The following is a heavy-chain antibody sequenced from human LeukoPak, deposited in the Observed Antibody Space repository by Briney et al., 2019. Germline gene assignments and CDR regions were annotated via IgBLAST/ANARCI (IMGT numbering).Heavy chain of an antibody. D-gene: IGHD1-1*01. CDR2: IRSKTNSYAT. V-gene: IGHV3-73*01. J-gene: IGHJ4*02. CDR3: TRYNVGFES. Sequence: PGGSLRLSCAASGFTFSGSAMHWVRQASGKGLEWVGRIRSKTNSYATSYAASVKGRFALSRDDSKNTAYLQMNSLKTEDTAVYYRTRYNVGFESWGQGTLVTVSS. CDR1: GFTFSGSA.